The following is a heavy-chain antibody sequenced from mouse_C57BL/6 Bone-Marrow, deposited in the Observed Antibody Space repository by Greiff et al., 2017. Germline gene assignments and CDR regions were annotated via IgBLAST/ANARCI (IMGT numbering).Heavy chain of an antibody. CDR1: GYSFTGYY. J-gene: IGHJ2*01. CDR3: ARGGPLLRYPSSRSFDY. V-gene: IGHV1-42*01. Sequence: VQLQQSGPELVKPGASVKISCKASGYSFTGYYMNWVKQSPEKSLEWIGEINPSTGGTTYNQKFKAKATLTVDKSSSTAYMQLKRLTSEDSAVYYCARGGPLLRYPSSRSFDYWGQGTTLTVSS. CDR2: INPSTGGT. D-gene: IGHD1-1*01.